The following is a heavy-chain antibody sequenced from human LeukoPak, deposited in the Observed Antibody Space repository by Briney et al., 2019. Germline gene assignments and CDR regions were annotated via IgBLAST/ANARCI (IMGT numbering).Heavy chain of an antibody. V-gene: IGHV4-38-2*02. CDR3: ARVPTTYSSSWYDAFDI. J-gene: IGHJ3*02. D-gene: IGHD6-13*01. Sequence: SETLSLTCTVSGYSISSGYYWGWIRQPPGKGLEWIGSIYHSGSTYYNPSLKSRDTISVDTSKNQFSLKLSSVTAADTAVYYCARVPTTYSSSWYDAFDIWGQGTMVTVSS. CDR2: IYHSGST. CDR1: GYSISSGYY.